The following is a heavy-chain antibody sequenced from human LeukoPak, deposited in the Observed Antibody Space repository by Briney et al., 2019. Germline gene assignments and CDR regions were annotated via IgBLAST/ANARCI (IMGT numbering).Heavy chain of an antibody. CDR2: ISSSSSYT. Sequence: GGSLRLSCAASGFTFSDYYMSWIRQAPGKGLEWVSYISSSSSYTNYADSVKGRFTISRDNAKNTLYLQMNSLRAEDTAVYYCARSVEVDAFDIWGQGTMVTVSS. V-gene: IGHV3-11*03. CDR3: ARSVEVDAFDI. D-gene: IGHD5/OR15-5a*01. CDR1: GFTFSDYY. J-gene: IGHJ3*02.